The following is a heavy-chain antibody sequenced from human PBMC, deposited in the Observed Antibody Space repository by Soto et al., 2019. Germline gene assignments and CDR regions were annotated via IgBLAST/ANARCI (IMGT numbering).Heavy chain of an antibody. CDR1: GFTFSGSA. CDR2: IRSKPNSYAT. V-gene: IGHV3-73*01. D-gene: IGHD1-1*01. CDR3: TLSKNGVYYFYAMDV. Sequence: EVQLVESGGGLVQPGGSLKLSCAASGFTFSGSAMHWVRQASGKGLEWVGRIRSKPNSYATAYAASVKGRFTISRDDSXRAAYLQMNSLKTEDTAVYYCTLSKNGVYYFYAMDVWGQGTTVTVSS. J-gene: IGHJ6*02.